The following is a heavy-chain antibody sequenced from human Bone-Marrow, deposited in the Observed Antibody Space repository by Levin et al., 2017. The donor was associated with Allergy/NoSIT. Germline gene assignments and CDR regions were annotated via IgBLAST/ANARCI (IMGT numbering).Heavy chain of an antibody. CDR3: SRGPGGDWFDP. CDR1: GDYIRSGGYY. J-gene: IGHJ5*02. D-gene: IGHD3-10*01. CDR2: IYYSGST. V-gene: IGHV4-31*03. Sequence: SETLSLTCTVSGDYIRSGGYYWTWIRQHPGKGLEWIGYIYYSGSTYYNPSLKSRVTISVDTSKNQFSLRLTSVTAADTAIYYCSRGPGGDWFDPWGQGTLVTVSS.